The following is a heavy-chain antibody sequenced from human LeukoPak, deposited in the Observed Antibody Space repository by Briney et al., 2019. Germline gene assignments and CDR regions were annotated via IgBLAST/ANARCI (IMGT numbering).Heavy chain of an antibody. D-gene: IGHD3-22*01. CDR1: GGSISSGGYY. Sequence: SETLSLTCTVSGGSISSGGYYWSWIRQHPGKGLEWIGYIYYSGSTYYNPSLKSRVTISVDTSKNQFSDTAVYYCARDSSGWVDYWGQGTLVTVSS. J-gene: IGHJ4*02. CDR3: DY. V-gene: IGHV4-31*03. CDR2: IYYSGST.